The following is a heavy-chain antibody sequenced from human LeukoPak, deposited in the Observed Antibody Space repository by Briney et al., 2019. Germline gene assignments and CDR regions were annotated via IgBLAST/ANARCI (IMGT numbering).Heavy chain of an antibody. CDR3: ARGNAI. V-gene: IGHV4-59*01. Sequence: SETLSLTCTVSGGSINSYYWSWIRRPPGKGLEWIGYISYSGSTNYNPSLKSRVTIPLDTSKTLFFLKLNSVTAADTALYYCARGNAIWGQGTLVTVSS. J-gene: IGHJ4*02. CDR1: GGSINSYY. CDR2: ISYSGST.